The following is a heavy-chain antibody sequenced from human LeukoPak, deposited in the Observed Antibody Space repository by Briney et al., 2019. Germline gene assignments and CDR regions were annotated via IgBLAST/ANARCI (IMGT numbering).Heavy chain of an antibody. CDR2: ISYDGSNK. J-gene: IGHJ4*02. D-gene: IGHD3-10*01. Sequence: GGSLRLSCAASGFSFSAYWMSWVRQAPGKGLEWVAVISYDGSNKFYADSVKGRFTLSRDNSKNTLYLQMNSLRIEDTAVYYCGRGSVGFGELNYWGQGTLVTVSS. CDR3: GRGSVGFGELNY. V-gene: IGHV3-30-3*01. CDR1: GFSFSAYW.